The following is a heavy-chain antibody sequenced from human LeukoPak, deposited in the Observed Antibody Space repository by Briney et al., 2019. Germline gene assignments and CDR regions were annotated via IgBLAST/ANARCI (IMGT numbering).Heavy chain of an antibody. CDR1: GYTFTSYG. CDR2: ISAYNGNT. J-gene: IGHJ6*03. D-gene: IGHD2-2*01. CDR3: ARAGSLGIVVVPAALGYYYYYMDV. V-gene: IGHV1-18*01. Sequence: ASVKVSCKASGYTFTSYGISWVRQAPGQGLEWMGWISAYNGNTNYAQNFQGRVTMTSDTSTSTAYMELRSLRSDDTAVYYCARAGSLGIVVVPAALGYYYYYMDVWGKGTTVTVSS.